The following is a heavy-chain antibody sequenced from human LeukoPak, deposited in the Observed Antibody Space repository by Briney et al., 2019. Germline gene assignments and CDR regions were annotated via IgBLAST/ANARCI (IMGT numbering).Heavy chain of an antibody. CDR3: ARGFYRAFGGDAFDI. V-gene: IGHV1-69*13. J-gene: IGHJ3*02. Sequence: SVKVSCKASGGTFSSYAISWVRQATGQGLEWMGGIIPIFGTANYAQKFQGRVTITADESTSTAYMELSSLRSEDTAVYYCARGFYRAFGGDAFDIWGQGTMVTVSS. CDR1: GGTFSSYA. CDR2: IIPIFGTA. D-gene: IGHD3-10*01.